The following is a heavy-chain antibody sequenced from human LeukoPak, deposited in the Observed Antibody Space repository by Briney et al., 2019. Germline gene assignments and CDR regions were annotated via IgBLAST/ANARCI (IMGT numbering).Heavy chain of an antibody. CDR1: GYTFTGYY. CDR3: ARGDGSYPLYYFDY. J-gene: IGHJ4*02. D-gene: IGHD1-26*01. Sequence: ASVKVSCKASGYTFTGYYIHWVRQAPGQGLEWMGWIHPNYGGTNSAQKFQGRVTMTRDTSINTAYMELSSLRSEDTAVYYCARGDGSYPLYYFDYWGQGTLVTVSS. CDR2: IHPNYGGT. V-gene: IGHV1-2*02.